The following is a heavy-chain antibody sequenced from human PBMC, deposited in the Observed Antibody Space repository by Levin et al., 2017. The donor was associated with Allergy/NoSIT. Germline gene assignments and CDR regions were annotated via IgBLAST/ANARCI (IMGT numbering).Heavy chain of an antibody. J-gene: IGHJ4*02. D-gene: IGHD3-22*01. Sequence: ASVKVSCKASRYIFSDYFIHWVRQAPGQGLEWMGWSNPHSGDTKDAQEVQGRVTMTRDTSISTAYMELTRLTSDETAVYYCARDLYNDDRVFGYCGQGTLVNVFS. CDR3: ARDLYNDDRVFGY. V-gene: IGHV1-2*02. CDR2: SNPHSGDT. CDR1: RYIFSDYF.